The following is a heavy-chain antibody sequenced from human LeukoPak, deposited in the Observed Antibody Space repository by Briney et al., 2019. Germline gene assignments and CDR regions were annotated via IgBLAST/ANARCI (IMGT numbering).Heavy chain of an antibody. V-gene: IGHV1-46*01. CDR3: ARETVTGTTIDY. J-gene: IGHJ4*02. Sequence: GASVKVSCKASGYTFTSYYMHWVRQAPGQGLEWMGIINPSGGSASYAQKFQGRVTMTRDTSTSTVYMELSSLRSEDTAVYYCARETVTGTTIDYWGQGTLVTVSS. CDR2: INPSGGSA. CDR1: GYTFTSYY. D-gene: IGHD1-14*01.